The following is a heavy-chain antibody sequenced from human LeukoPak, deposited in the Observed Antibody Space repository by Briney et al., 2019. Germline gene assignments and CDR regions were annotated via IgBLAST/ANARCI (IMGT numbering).Heavy chain of an antibody. Sequence: PGGSLRLSCTASGFTFGDNAMSWVRQAPGKGLEWVGFIRKKGFGGTTEYAASVKGRFTISRDDSKSIAYLQMNSLKTEDTAVYYCTRANCVNGVCYHFDYWGQGTLITVSS. V-gene: IGHV3-49*04. CDR1: GFTFGDNA. J-gene: IGHJ4*02. CDR3: TRANCVNGVCYHFDY. D-gene: IGHD2-8*01. CDR2: IRKKGFGGTT.